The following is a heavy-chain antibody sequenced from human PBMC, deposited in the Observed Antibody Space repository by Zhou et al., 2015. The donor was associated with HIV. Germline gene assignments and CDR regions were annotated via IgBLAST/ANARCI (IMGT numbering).Heavy chain of an antibody. Sequence: QVQLVQSGAEVKKPGASVKVSCKASGYMFTGYDINWVRQAPGQGLEWMGWMNADNGKTNYAQKFQGRVTLTTDRSTRTAYMELRTLRSDDAAIYYCATDDIGGYHSFNYWGQGTLVSVSP. J-gene: IGHJ4*02. CDR1: GYMFTGYD. V-gene: IGHV1-18*01. D-gene: IGHD3-22*01. CDR2: MNADNGKT. CDR3: ATDDIGGYHSFNY.